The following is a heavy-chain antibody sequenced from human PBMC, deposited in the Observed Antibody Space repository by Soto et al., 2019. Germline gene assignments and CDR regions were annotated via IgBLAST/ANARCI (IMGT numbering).Heavy chain of an antibody. Sequence: QITLKESGPTLVKPTQTLTLTCTFSGFSLSTSGVGVGWIRQPPGKALEWLTFIYWDDDKRNSPFLKSRLTITTDTSKIHVVLTITNMDPVDTSTYYSSHLVVAWITYYFDSWCQGTLVTVSS. J-gene: IGHJ4*02. V-gene: IGHV2-5*02. CDR1: GFSLSTSGVG. CDR3: SHLVVAWITYYFDS. CDR2: IYWDDDK. D-gene: IGHD3-16*01.